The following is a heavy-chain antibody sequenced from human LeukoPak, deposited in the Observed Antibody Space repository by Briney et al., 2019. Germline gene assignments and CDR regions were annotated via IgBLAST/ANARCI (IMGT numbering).Heavy chain of an antibody. CDR1: GFTFDDYA. CDR3: ARGFGTPEH. J-gene: IGHJ4*02. D-gene: IGHD1-7*01. Sequence: GGSLRLSCAASGFTFDDYAMHWVRQAPGKGLEWVSGISWNSGFIVYADSVKGRFTISRDNAENSLYLQMHSLKAEDTAVYYCARGFGTPEHWGQGTLVTVSS. CDR2: ISWNSGFI. V-gene: IGHV3-9*01.